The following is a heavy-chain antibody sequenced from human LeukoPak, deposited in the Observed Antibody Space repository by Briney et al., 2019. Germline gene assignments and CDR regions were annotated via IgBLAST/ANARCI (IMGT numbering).Heavy chain of an antibody. V-gene: IGHV3-9*01. Sequence: GGSLRLSCAASGFTFDDYAMHWVRQAPGKGLEWVSGISWNSGSIGYADSVKGRFTISRDNAKNSLYLQMNSLRAEDTAVYYCASNWNYDAFDIWGQGTMVTVSS. CDR1: GFTFDDYA. CDR2: ISWNSGSI. D-gene: IGHD1-7*01. CDR3: ASNWNYDAFDI. J-gene: IGHJ3*02.